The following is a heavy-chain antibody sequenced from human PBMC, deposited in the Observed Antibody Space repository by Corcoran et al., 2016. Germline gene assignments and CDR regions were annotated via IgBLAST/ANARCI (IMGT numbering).Heavy chain of an antibody. CDR3: ATHHRGY. V-gene: IGHV3-7*03. CDR1: GFTFSNYW. J-gene: IGHJ4*02. CDR2: IKPDGSEK. Sequence: EVRLVESGGGLVQPGGSLRLSCAASGFTFSNYWVTWVRQTPGKGLESVATIKPDGSEKYYVDSVRGRFTISRDNAKNSLYLQMSSLRAEDTAVYYWATHHRGYWGQGTLVTVPS.